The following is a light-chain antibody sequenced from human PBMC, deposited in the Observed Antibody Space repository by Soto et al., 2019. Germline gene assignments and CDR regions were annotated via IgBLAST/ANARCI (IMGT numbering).Light chain of an antibody. J-gene: IGKJ1*01. CDR1: QSVSSNY. CDR2: GAS. Sequence: EVVLTQSPGTLPLSPGEKATLSCRASQSVSSNYLAWYQQRPGQAPRLLIYGASSRATGIPDRFSGSGYGTDFTLTISRLEPEDSAVYVCQHYSSQTFGQGTKV. CDR3: QHYSSQT. V-gene: IGKV3-20*01.